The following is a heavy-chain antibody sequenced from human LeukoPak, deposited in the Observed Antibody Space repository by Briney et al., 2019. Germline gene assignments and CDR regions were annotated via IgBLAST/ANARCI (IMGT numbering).Heavy chain of an antibody. CDR1: GYTFTSYG. CDR2: INSYNGNT. D-gene: IGHD6-19*01. Sequence: ASVKVSCKASGYTFTSYGISWVRQAPGQGLEWMGWINSYNGNTKYAQKLQGRVTMTTDTSTSTAYMELRSLRSDGTAVYYCARGSSGWLARDYWGQGTLVTVSS. CDR3: ARGSSGWLARDY. V-gene: IGHV1-18*01. J-gene: IGHJ4*02.